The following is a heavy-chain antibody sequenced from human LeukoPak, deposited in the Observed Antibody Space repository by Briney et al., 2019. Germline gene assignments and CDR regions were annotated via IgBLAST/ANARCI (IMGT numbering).Heavy chain of an antibody. CDR3: ARDNVLTFGGVLERGWFDP. V-gene: IGHV1-2*02. J-gene: IGHJ5*02. D-gene: IGHD3-16*02. Sequence: ASVKVSCKASGYTLTDYYLHWVRQAPGQGLEWMGWINPNSGATDFPLKFLGRVSMTRDTSISTVYMELSSLTSDDTAMYYCARDNVLTFGGVLERGWFDPWGQGTLVTVSS. CDR2: INPNSGAT. CDR1: GYTLTDYY.